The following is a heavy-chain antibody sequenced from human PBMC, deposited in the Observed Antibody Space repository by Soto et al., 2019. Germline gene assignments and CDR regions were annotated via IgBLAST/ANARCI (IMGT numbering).Heavy chain of an antibody. Sequence: QVQLVQSGAEVKKPGSSVKVSCKASGGTFSSYTISWVRQAPGQGREWMGRIIPILGIANYAQKFQGRVTITADKPPNTAYMELSSLTSEDTAVYYCATHMTTVTALALNDSWGQGTLVPLSS. D-gene: IGHD4-17*01. V-gene: IGHV1-69*02. J-gene: IGHJ4*02. CDR2: IIPILGIA. CDR1: GGTFSSYT. CDR3: ATHMTTVTALALNDS.